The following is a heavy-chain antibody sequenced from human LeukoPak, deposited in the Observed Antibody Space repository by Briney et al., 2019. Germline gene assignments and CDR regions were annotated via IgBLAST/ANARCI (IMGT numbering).Heavy chain of an antibody. Sequence: ASVKVSCKVSGYTLTELSMHWVRQAPGKGLECMGGFDPEDGETIYAQKFQGRVTMTEDTSTDTAYMELSSLRSEDTAVYYCATSTDYSNYVGACHIWRQGTMVTVSS. CDR3: ATSTDYSNYVGACHI. J-gene: IGHJ3*02. CDR1: GYTLTELS. V-gene: IGHV1-24*01. CDR2: FDPEDGET. D-gene: IGHD4-11*01.